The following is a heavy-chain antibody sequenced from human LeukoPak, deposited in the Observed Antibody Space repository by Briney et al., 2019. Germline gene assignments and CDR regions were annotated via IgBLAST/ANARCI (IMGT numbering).Heavy chain of an antibody. CDR3: ARGFCSGGTCYSLGSRDQLPLDY. Sequence: SETLSLTCAASGVSFSGYYWSWIRQSPVKGLEWIGEINHSGGTKYNPSLKSRVSMSVDTSKNQFSLKMTSLTAADTAVYYCARGFCSGGTCYSLGSRDQLPLDYWGLGTPVTVSS. J-gene: IGHJ4*02. D-gene: IGHD2-15*01. CDR1: GVSFSGYY. CDR2: INHSGGT. V-gene: IGHV4-34*01.